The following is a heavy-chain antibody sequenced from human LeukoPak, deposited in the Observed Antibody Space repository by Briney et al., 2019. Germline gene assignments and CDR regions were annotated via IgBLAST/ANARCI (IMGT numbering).Heavy chain of an antibody. CDR2: IIPIFGTA. D-gene: IGHD2-2*01. CDR3: ARSDIVVVPAAKEHAFDI. CDR1: GYTLTELS. V-gene: IGHV1-69*05. J-gene: IGHJ3*02. Sequence: GASVKVSCEVSGYTLTELSMFWVRQAPGQGLEWMGGIIPIFGTANYAQKFQGRVTITTDESTSTAYMELSSLRSEDTAVYYCARSDIVVVPAAKEHAFDIWGQGTMVTVSS.